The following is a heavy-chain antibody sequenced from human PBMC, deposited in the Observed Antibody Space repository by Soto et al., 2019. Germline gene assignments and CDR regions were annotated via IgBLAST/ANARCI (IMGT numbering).Heavy chain of an antibody. J-gene: IGHJ4*02. CDR3: ARGRGPPDLETFDY. CDR1: GYTFTGYY. Sequence: ASVKVSCKASGYTFTGYYMHWVREAPGQGLEWMGWINPNSGGTNYAQKFQGRVTMTRDTSISTAYMELSRLRSDDTAVYYCARGRGPPDLETFDYWGQGTLVTVSS. V-gene: IGHV1-2*02. CDR2: INPNSGGT.